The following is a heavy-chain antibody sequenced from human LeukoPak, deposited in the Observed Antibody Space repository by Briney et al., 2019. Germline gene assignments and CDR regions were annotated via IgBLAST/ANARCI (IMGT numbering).Heavy chain of an antibody. V-gene: IGHV3-33*01. CDR2: IWYDGSNK. CDR1: GFTFSSYG. D-gene: IGHD2-2*01. CDR3: ARATHCSSTSCHEALDY. J-gene: IGHJ4*02. Sequence: GGSLRLSCAASGFTFSSYGMHWVRQAPGKGLEWVAVIWYDGSNKCYADSVKGRFTISRDNSKNTLYLQMNSLRAEDTAVYYCARATHCSSTSCHEALDYWGQGTLVTVSS.